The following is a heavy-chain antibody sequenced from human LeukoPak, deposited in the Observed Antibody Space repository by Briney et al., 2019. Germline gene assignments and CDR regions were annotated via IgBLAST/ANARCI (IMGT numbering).Heavy chain of an antibody. Sequence: GRSLRLSCAASGFTFSSYAMHCVRQAPGKGLEWVAVISYDGSNKYYADSVKGRFTISRDNSKNTLYLQMNSLRAEDTAVYYCARAPAQESGASMGHWGQGTLVTVSS. CDR1: GFTFSSYA. V-gene: IGHV3-30*04. CDR2: ISYDGSNK. CDR3: ARAPAQESGASMGH. D-gene: IGHD1-26*01. J-gene: IGHJ4*02.